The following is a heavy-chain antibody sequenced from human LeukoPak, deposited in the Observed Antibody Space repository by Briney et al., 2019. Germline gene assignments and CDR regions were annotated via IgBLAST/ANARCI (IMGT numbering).Heavy chain of an antibody. CDR2: ISSSGSTI. CDR3: AGDCGGSCHNWFDP. CDR1: GFTFSSYE. Sequence: GGSLRLSCAASGFTFSSYEMNWVRQAPGKGLEWVSYISSSGSTIYYADSVKGRFTISRDNAKTSLYLQMNSLRAEDTAVYYCAGDCGGSCHNWFDPWGQGTLVTVSS. V-gene: IGHV3-48*03. D-gene: IGHD2-15*01. J-gene: IGHJ5*02.